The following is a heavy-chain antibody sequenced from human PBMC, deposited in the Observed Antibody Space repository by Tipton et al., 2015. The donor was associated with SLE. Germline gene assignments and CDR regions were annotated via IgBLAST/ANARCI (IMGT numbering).Heavy chain of an antibody. CDR1: GGSFSGYF. CDR2: INHGGST. J-gene: IGHJ3*02. Sequence: TLSLTCAVYGGSFSGYFWSWIRQPPGKGLEWIGEINHGGSTNYNPSLKSRVTISVDTSKNQFSLKLSSVTAADTAAYYCARGGLTLDAFDIWGQGTMVTVSS. CDR3: ARGGLTLDAFDI. V-gene: IGHV4-34*01. D-gene: IGHD4/OR15-4a*01.